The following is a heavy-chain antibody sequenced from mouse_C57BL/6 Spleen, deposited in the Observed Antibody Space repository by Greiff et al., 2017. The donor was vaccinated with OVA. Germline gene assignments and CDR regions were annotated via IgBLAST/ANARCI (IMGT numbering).Heavy chain of an antibody. J-gene: IGHJ2*01. Sequence: QVQLQQSGAEPVRPGASVTLSCKASSYTFTDYEMHWVKQTPVHGLEWIGAIDPETGGTAYNQKFKGKAILTADKSSSTAYMELRSLTSEDSAVYYCTRSSYEDYFDYWGKGTTLTVSS. CDR1: SYTFTDYE. CDR2: IDPETGGT. D-gene: IGHD1-1*01. V-gene: IGHV1-15*01. CDR3: TRSSYEDYFDY.